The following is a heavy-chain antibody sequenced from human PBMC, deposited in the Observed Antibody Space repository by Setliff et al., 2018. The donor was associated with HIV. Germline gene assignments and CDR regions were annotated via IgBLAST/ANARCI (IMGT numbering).Heavy chain of an antibody. CDR1: DGSISRTSYY. V-gene: IGHV4-39*01. Sequence: ETLSLTCTVSDGSISRTSYYWGWIRQPPGRGLEWIGSVYYTRSTYYNPSLQSRVTISVDTSKNQFSLQLRSVSAAATAVYYCARHPFPPMRDYYYYIDVWGKGTTVTVSS. CDR3: ARHPFPPMRDYYYYIDV. CDR2: VYYTRST. J-gene: IGHJ6*03. D-gene: IGHD3-16*01.